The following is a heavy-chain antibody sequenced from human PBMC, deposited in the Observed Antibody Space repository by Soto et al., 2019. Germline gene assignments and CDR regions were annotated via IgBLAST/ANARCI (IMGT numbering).Heavy chain of an antibody. J-gene: IGHJ3*02. D-gene: IGHD3-22*01. CDR1: GAAIGSGDCY. Sequence: TRSLACTVWGAAIGSGDCYWSWVRQRPGKGLEWIGYIYYSGSTYYNPSLKSRITISVDTSKNQFSLKLSSVTAADTAVYYCARDWYYSDSTGYYHDVFDIWSQGTMVT. CDR2: IYYSGST. V-gene: IGHV4-30-4*01. CDR3: ARDWYYSDSTGYYHDVFDI.